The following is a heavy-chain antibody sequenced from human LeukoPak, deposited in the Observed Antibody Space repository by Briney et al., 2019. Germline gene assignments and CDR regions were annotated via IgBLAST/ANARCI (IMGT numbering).Heavy chain of an antibody. Sequence: SETLSLTCTVSGGSISSGSYYWSWIRQPAGKGLEWIGRIYTSGSTNYNPSLESRVSISVDTSKNQFSLKLSSVTAADTAVYYCARGEYYYGSGSLNWFDPWGQGTLVTVSS. CDR2: IYTSGST. CDR1: GGSISSGSYY. J-gene: IGHJ5*02. D-gene: IGHD3-10*01. CDR3: ARGEYYYGSGSLNWFDP. V-gene: IGHV4-61*02.